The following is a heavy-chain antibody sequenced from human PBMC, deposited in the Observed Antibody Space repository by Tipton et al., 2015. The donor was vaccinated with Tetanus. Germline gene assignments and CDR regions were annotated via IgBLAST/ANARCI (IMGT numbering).Heavy chain of an antibody. CDR3: ASLSNWNYEGDWFDP. CDR1: GFTFSDYY. D-gene: IGHD1-7*01. CDR2: ISSSGSTI. J-gene: IGHJ5*02. Sequence: SLRLSCAASGFTFSDYYMSWIRQAPGKGLEWVSYISSSGSTIYYADSVKGRFTISRDNAKNSLYLQMNSLRAEDTAVYYCASLSNWNYEGDWFDPWGQGTLVTVSS. V-gene: IGHV3-11*01.